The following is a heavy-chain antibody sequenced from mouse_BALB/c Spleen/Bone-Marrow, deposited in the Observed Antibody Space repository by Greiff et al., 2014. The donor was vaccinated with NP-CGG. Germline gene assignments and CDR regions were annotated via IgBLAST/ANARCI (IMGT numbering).Heavy chain of an antibody. CDR3: TRWLPYAMDY. J-gene: IGHJ4*01. V-gene: IGHV1S126*01. CDR1: GYTFTNYW. CDR2: IYPSDSYT. D-gene: IGHD2-2*01. Sequence: VQLQQSGAKLVRPGASVKLSCKASGYTFTNYWINWVKQRPGQGLEWIGNIYPSDSYTNYNQKFKDKATLTVDKSSSTAYMQLSSPTSEDSAVYYCTRWLPYAMDYWGQGTSVTVSS.